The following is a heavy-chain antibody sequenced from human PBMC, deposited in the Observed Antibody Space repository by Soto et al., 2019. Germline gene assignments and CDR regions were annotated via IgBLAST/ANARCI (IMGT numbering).Heavy chain of an antibody. V-gene: IGHV1-69*01. J-gene: IGHJ6*04. D-gene: IGHD2-2*01. CDR1: GGTFSSYA. Sequence: VRVSCMASGGTFSSYAISWVRQAPGRGLEWMGGIIPIFGTSNYAQKFQGRVTITADESTSTAYMDMSSLRSEDTAVYYCARDTHPYCSSTICLPMDLWSKWTPGXV. CDR3: ARDTHPYCSSTICLPMDL. CDR2: IIPIFGTS.